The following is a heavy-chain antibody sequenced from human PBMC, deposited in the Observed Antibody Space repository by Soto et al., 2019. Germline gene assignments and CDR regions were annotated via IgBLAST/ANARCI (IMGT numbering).Heavy chain of an antibody. CDR2: IYYSGST. V-gene: IGHV4-31*11. J-gene: IGHJ4*02. Sequence: PSETLSLTCAVSGASISRGGYYWTWIRQHPGKGLEWIEYIYYSGSTHYNPSLKSRLTISVDMSKNQFSLKLSSVTAADTAVYSCMVRGIIPPFSYCGQGPRVTVSS. CDR3: MVRGIIPPFSY. D-gene: IGHD3-10*01. CDR1: GASISRGGYY.